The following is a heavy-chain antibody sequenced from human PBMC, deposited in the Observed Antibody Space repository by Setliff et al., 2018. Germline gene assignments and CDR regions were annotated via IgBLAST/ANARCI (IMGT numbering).Heavy chain of an antibody. V-gene: IGHV4-61*02. CDR3: ARANKKLDYYYYYYMDV. Sequence: TSETLSLTCTVSGDSISSGSYHWSWIRKPAGKGLEWIGRVYTNGGSDYNPFLKSRVSISLDTSKNQFSLKLISVTAADTAVYYCARANKKLDYYYYYYMDVWGKGTTVTVSS. CDR2: VYTNGGS. J-gene: IGHJ6*03. CDR1: GDSISSGSYH. D-gene: IGHD1-1*01.